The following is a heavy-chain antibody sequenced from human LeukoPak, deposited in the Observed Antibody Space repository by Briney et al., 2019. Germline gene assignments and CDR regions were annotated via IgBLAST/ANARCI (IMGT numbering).Heavy chain of an antibody. J-gene: IGHJ3*02. CDR3: ARVRDGYNDAYDI. Sequence: ASVKVSCKASGYTFTNYYMHWVRQAPGQGLEWMGIINPSGGSTSYAQNFQGRVTMTRDTSTSTVYMELSSLRSEDTAVYYCARVRDGYNDAYDIWGQGTMVTVSS. D-gene: IGHD5-24*01. CDR2: INPSGGST. CDR1: GYTFTNYY. V-gene: IGHV1-46*01.